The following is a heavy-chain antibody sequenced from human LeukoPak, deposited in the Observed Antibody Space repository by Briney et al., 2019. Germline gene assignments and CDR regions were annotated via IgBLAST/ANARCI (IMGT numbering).Heavy chain of an antibody. D-gene: IGHD1-26*01. V-gene: IGHV3-7*01. CDR3: ARDQISSGSYSGFDY. CDR1: GFTFSSYW. Sequence: GGSLRLSCAASGFTFSSYWMSWVRQAPGEGLEWVANIKQDGSEKYYVDSVKGRFTISRDNAKNSLYLQMNSLRAEDTAVYYCARDQISSGSYSGFDYWGQGTLVTVSS. J-gene: IGHJ4*02. CDR2: IKQDGSEK.